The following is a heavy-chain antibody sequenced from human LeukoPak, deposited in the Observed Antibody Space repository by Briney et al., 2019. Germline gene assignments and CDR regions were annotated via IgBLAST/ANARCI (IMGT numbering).Heavy chain of an antibody. CDR1: GFTFSSYA. V-gene: IGHV3-30*04. Sequence: GRSLRLSCAASGFTFSSYAMHWVRQAPGKEREGGAVISYDGSNKYYADYVKGRFTISRDNSKNTLYLQMNSLRAEDTAVYYCARGSYYYDSSGYPLYWGQGTLVTVSS. CDR3: ARGSYYYDSSGYPLY. CDR2: ISYDGSNK. D-gene: IGHD3-22*01. J-gene: IGHJ4*02.